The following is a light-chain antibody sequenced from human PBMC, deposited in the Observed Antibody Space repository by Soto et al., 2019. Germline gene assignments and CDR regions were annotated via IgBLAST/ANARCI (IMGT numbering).Light chain of an antibody. Sequence: EIVLTQSPGTLSLSPGERATLSCRASQSVSSSYLAWYQQKPGQAPRLLICGASSRATGIPDRFIGSGSGTDFTLTISRLEPEDFAVYYCQHYVTSLTTFGQGTKVDIK. CDR3: QHYVTSLTT. V-gene: IGKV3-20*01. CDR1: QSVSSSY. J-gene: IGKJ1*01. CDR2: GAS.